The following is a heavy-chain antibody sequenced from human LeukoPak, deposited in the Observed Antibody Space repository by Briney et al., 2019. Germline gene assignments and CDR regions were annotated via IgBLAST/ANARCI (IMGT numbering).Heavy chain of an antibody. CDR1: GGSISSYY. CDR2: IYYSGST. Sequence: SEILSLTCTVSGGSISSYYWSWIRQPPGKGLEWIGYIYYSGSTNYNPSLKSRVTISVDTSKNQFSLKLSSVTAADTAVYYCARLALEGPPNYYYYGMDVWGQGTTVTVSS. V-gene: IGHV4-59*08. CDR3: ARLALEGPPNYYYYGMDV. J-gene: IGHJ6*02.